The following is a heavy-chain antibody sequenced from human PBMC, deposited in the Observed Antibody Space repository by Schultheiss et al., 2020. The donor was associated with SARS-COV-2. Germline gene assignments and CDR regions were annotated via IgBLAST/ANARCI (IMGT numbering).Heavy chain of an antibody. D-gene: IGHD5-24*01. CDR1: GFTFSDYY. J-gene: IGHJ6*02. V-gene: IGHV4-34*08. CDR2: INHSGST. CDR3: ARRQFYYYGMDV. Sequence: ESLKISCAASGFTFSDYYMSWIRQAPGKGLEWIGEINHSGSTNYNPSLKSRVTILVDTSKNHLSLNLTAVTAADTAVYYCARRQFYYYGMDVWGQGTTVTVSS.